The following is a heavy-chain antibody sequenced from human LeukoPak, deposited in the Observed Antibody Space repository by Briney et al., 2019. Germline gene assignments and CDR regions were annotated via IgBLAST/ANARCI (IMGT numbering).Heavy chain of an antibody. CDR1: GFTFSSYG. D-gene: IGHD3-10*01. CDR3: ANSGAGSFDY. V-gene: IGHV3-23*01. Sequence: GGSLRLSCAASGFTFSSYGMSWVRQAPGKGLEWVSAISGSGGRTYYADSVKGRFTISRDNSKNTLYLQMNSLRAEDTAVYYCANSGAGSFDYWGQGTLVTVSS. J-gene: IGHJ4*02. CDR2: ISGSGGRT.